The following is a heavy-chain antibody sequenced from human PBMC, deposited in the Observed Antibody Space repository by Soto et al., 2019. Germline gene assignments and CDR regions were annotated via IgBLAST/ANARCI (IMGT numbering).Heavy chain of an antibody. D-gene: IGHD4-17*01. V-gene: IGHV1-69*12. Sequence: QVQLVQSGAEVKKPGSSVKVSCKASGGTLSSYAISWVRQAPGQGLEWMGGIIPIFGTANYAQKFQGRVTITADESTSTAYMELSSLRSEDTAVYYCASGDYGDSRRYCDYWGQGTLVTVAS. CDR1: GGTLSSYA. CDR2: IIPIFGTA. CDR3: ASGDYGDSRRYCDY. J-gene: IGHJ4*02.